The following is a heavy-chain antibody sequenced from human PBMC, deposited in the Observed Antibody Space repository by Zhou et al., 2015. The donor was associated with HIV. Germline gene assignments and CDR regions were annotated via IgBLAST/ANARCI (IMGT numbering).Heavy chain of an antibody. D-gene: IGHD6-6*01. CDR2: IIPVFGTA. V-gene: IGHV1-69*06. CDR3: ARDRGAARPEWRYFDL. CDR1: GGTFSNHG. J-gene: IGHJ2*01. Sequence: QVQLVQSGAEVKKPGSSVKVACKASGGTFSNHGISWVRQAPGQGLEWMGGIIPVFGTAKYAQKFQGRVSITADRSTSIAYMDLRSLRSDDTAVYYCARDRGAARPEWRYFDLWGRGTLVTVSS.